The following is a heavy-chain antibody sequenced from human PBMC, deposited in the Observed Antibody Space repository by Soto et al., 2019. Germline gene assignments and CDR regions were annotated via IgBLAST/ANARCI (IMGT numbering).Heavy chain of an antibody. CDR1: GGTFTNYA. Sequence: QVQLVQSGAEVKKPGSSLKVSCKASGGTFTNYAFSWVRQAPGQGLEWMGGIIPIFGTPDYAQKFQGRVTITADESTRTASMELSSLRSDDTAVYFCARERSVGYCITTTCPKPFYYYAIDVWGQGTTVTVSS. D-gene: IGHD2-2*01. V-gene: IGHV1-69*12. CDR3: ARERSVGYCITTTCPKPFYYYAIDV. J-gene: IGHJ6*02. CDR2: IIPIFGTP.